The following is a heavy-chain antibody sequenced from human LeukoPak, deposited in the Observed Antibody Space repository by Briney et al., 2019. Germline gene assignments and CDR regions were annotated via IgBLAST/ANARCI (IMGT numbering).Heavy chain of an antibody. CDR2: ISSSSNYI. Sequence: PGGSLRLSCAASGFTFSSYAMSWVRQAPGKGLEWVSSISSSSNYIYYADSVKGRFTISRDNVKNSLYLQMNSLRAEDTAVYYCARGYNGMDVWGQGTTVTVSS. J-gene: IGHJ6*02. CDR3: ARGYNGMDV. V-gene: IGHV3-21*01. CDR1: GFTFSSYA.